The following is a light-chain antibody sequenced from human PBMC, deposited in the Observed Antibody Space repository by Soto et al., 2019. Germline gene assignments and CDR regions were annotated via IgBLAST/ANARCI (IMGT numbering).Light chain of an antibody. CDR2: GAS. CDR1: QSVSSSY. J-gene: IGKJ2*01. V-gene: IGKV3-20*01. CDR3: QQYGSSPRYT. Sequence: EIVLTQYPGTLSLSPGERDTLSCRASQSVSSSYLAWYQQKPGQAPRLLIYGASSRATGIPDRFSGSGSGTDFTLTISRLEPEDFAVYYCQQYGSSPRYTFGQGTKLEIK.